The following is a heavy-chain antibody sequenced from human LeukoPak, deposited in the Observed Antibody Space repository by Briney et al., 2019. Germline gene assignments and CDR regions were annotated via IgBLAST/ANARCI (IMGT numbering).Heavy chain of an antibody. CDR1: GFTFSSYG. D-gene: IGHD3-10*01. V-gene: IGHV3-30*18. Sequence: PGRSLRLSCAASGFTFSSYGMHWVRQAPGKGLEWVAVISYDGSNKYYADSVKGRFTISRDNSKNTLYLQMNSLRAEDTAVYYCAKEHVLLWFGESFDGMDVWGQGTTVTVSS. CDR3: AKEHVLLWFGESFDGMDV. J-gene: IGHJ6*02. CDR2: ISYDGSNK.